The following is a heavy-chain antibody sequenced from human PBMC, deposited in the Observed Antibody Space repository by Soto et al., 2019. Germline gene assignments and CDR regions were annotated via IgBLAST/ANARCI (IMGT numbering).Heavy chain of an antibody. CDR1: AFTFSIQW. J-gene: IGHJ2*01. V-gene: IGHV3-7*03. CDR3: ARWSHYYCSGSYYPDWYFDL. D-gene: IGHD3-10*01. Sequence: WSLRLSCSASAFTFSIQWMSWFRQAPGEGLEWVANIKQDGSEKYYVDSVKGRFTISRDNAKNSLYLQMNSLRAEDTAVYYCARWSHYYCSGSYYPDWYFDLWGRGTLVTVSS. CDR2: IKQDGSEK.